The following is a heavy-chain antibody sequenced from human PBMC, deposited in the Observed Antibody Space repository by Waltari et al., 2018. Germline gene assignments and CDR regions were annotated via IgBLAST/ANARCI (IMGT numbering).Heavy chain of an antibody. CDR2: INAGNGNT. CDR3: ARGGLYGQQLLESAFEI. J-gene: IGHJ3*02. CDR1: GYTFTSYA. Sequence: QVQLVQSGAEVKKPGASVKVSCKASGYTFTSYAMHWVRQAPGQRLEWMGWINAGNGNTKYSQKFQGRVTINTDESMTTAYMHLSSLTSDDTAVYYCARGGLYGQQLLESAFEIWGQGTKVTVSS. V-gene: IGHV1-3*01. D-gene: IGHD6-13*01.